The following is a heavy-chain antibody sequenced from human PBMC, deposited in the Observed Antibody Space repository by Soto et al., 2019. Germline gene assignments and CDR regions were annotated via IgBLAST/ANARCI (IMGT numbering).Heavy chain of an antibody. D-gene: IGHD6-25*01. CDR2: INHSGTT. V-gene: IGHV4-34*01. Sequence: SETLSLTCGVYRGSFSGFYWSWVRQTPGGGLEWIGEINHSGTTNYNPSFQNRVTISVDKSTNNFSLKMTSVTAADAAVYYCARGRGYVYGSNFYGLDVWGQGTTVTVS. J-gene: IGHJ6*02. CDR1: RGSFSGFY. CDR3: ARGRGYVYGSNFYGLDV.